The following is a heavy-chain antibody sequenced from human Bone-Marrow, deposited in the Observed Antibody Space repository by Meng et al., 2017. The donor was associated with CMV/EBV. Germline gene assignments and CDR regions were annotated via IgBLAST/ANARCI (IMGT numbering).Heavy chain of an antibody. CDR1: AFTFSHYD. Sequence: GRSLRPSCAPSAFTFSHYDMHWVRQAPGKGLEWVAVITYDGSKKDYTDSVKGRVFISRDNNKNTLYLQLNRLRTDNTAVYYCARVTPLGVLDHEAYDVWGQGTMVTVSS. J-gene: IGHJ3*01. V-gene: IGHV3-30-3*01. CDR2: ITYDGSKK. D-gene: IGHD7-27*01. CDR3: ARVTPLGVLDHEAYDV.